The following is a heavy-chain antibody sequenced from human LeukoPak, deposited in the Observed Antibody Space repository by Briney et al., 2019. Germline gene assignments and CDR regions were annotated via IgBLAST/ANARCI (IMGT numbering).Heavy chain of an antibody. CDR1: GGAISIYY. Sequence: SETLSLTCTVSGGAISIYYCNWIRQPPGKGLEWIGHIHYTASTNYSPSLKGRVTISLDTSRNHYSLRVTPVTSADPAVYFCARSPANSYGEFDYWGQGALVTVSS. CDR2: IHYTAST. D-gene: IGHD5-18*01. J-gene: IGHJ4*02. V-gene: IGHV4-59*01. CDR3: ARSPANSYGEFDY.